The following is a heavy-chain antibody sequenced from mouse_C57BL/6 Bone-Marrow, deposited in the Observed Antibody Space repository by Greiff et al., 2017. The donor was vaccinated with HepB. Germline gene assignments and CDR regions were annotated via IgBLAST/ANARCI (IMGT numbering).Heavy chain of an antibody. CDR2: ISYSGST. Sequence: EVQLQESGPGMVKPSQSLSLTCTVTGYSITSGYDWHWIRHFPGNKLEWMGYISYSGSTNYNPSLKSRISITHDTSKNHFFLKLNSVTTEDTATYYCARDYGSSYAMDYWGQGTSVTVSS. D-gene: IGHD1-1*01. CDR1: GYSITSGYD. V-gene: IGHV3-1*01. CDR3: ARDYGSSYAMDY. J-gene: IGHJ4*01.